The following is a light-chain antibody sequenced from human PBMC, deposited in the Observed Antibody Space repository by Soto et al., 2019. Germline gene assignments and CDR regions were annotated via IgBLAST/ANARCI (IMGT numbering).Light chain of an antibody. CDR2: SNN. CDR3: ASWDDSLNGSFV. CDR1: SSNIGSNT. Sequence: QSVLTQPPSASGTPGQMVTISCSGSSSNIGSNTVNWYRQLPGTAPKLLIFSNNQRSSGVPDRFSGSKSGTSASLAISGLQSEDEADYYCASWDDSLNGSFVFGTGTKVTVL. V-gene: IGLV1-44*01. J-gene: IGLJ1*01.